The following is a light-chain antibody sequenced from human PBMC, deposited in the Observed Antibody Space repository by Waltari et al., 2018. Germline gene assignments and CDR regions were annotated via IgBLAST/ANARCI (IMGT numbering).Light chain of an antibody. CDR1: QSVLYNSDNKNY. V-gene: IGKV4-1*01. CDR3: QQYYGTPPRT. Sequence: DIVMTQSPDSLAVSLGERATINCKSSQSVLYNSDNKNYLAWYQQTPGQPPKLLIYWASTRESGVPDRFSGSVSGTDFTLTITSLQAEDVAVYYCQQYYGTPPRTFGQGTKVEIK. CDR2: WAS. J-gene: IGKJ1*01.